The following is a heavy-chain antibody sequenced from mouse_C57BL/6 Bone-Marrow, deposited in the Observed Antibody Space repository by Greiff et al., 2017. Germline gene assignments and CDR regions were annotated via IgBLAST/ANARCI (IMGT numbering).Heavy chain of an antibody. CDR1: GFTFSDYG. Sequence: EVHLVESGGGLVKPGGSLKLSCAASGFTFSDYGMHWVRQAPEKGLEWVAYISSGSSTIYYADTVKGRFTISRDNAKNTLFLQMASLRSEDTAMYYRARRGGLLRLYYCDYWGQGTTLTVSS. CDR2: ISSGSSTI. CDR3: ARRGGLLRLYYCDY. J-gene: IGHJ2*01. V-gene: IGHV5-17*01. D-gene: IGHD1-1*01.